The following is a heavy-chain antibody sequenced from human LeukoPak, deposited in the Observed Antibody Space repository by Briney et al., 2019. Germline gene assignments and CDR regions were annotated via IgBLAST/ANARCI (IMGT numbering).Heavy chain of an antibody. Sequence: ASVRVSCKAAGYSFTTFHINWVRQAPGQGPEWMGWVNPDTGNTGFAQKFQGRVTITQNSSVTTVYMELSSLTSEDTAVYYCARRGLVAGIYDLVYGFDLWGQGTMVTVSS. CDR3: ARRGLVAGIYDLVYGFDL. V-gene: IGHV1-8*03. CDR1: GYSFTTFH. D-gene: IGHD3/OR15-3a*01. CDR2: VNPDTGNT. J-gene: IGHJ3*01.